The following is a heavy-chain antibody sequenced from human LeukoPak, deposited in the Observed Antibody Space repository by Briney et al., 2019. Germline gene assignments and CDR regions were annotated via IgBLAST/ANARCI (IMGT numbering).Heavy chain of an antibody. CDR3: AXGGVSRFRSAAATYYFXX. J-gene: IGHJ4*02. V-gene: IGHV4-34*01. CDR2: INHSGSA. CDR1: GGSFSGYY. D-gene: IGHD6-13*01. Sequence: SETLSLTCAVYGGSFSGYYWSWIRQPPGKGLEWIGEINHSGSANYNPSLKSRVTISVDTSKNQFSLKLSSVTAADTAVYYCAXGGVSRFRSAAATYYFXXWGQGTLXT.